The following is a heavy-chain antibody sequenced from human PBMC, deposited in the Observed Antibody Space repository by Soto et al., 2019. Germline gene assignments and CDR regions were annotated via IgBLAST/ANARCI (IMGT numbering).Heavy chain of an antibody. CDR2: ISGSGDTT. CDR3: ANMALVRGIIKNYNDF. Sequence: GGSLRLSCAASGFTFSNQAMSWVRQAPGKGLEWVSVISGSGDTTYYADSVKGRFTISRDNSKNTLSLQMNSLSAEDTAVYYCANMALVRGIIKNYNDFWGQGTLVTVSS. V-gene: IGHV3-23*01. J-gene: IGHJ4*02. D-gene: IGHD3-10*01. CDR1: GFTFSNQA.